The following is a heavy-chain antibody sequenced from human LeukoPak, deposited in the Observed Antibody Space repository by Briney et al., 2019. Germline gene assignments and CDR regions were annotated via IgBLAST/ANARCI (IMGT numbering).Heavy chain of an antibody. D-gene: IGHD4-17*01. V-gene: IGHV3-73*01. CDR1: GFTFSGSA. CDR2: IRSKANSYAT. Sequence: PGGSLRLSCAASGFTFSGSALHWVRQASGKGLEWVGRIRSKANSYATAYAASVKGRFTISRDDSKNTAYLQMNSLRAEDTAVYYCAKEYGDFPFDYWGQGTLVAVSS. J-gene: IGHJ4*02. CDR3: AKEYGDFPFDY.